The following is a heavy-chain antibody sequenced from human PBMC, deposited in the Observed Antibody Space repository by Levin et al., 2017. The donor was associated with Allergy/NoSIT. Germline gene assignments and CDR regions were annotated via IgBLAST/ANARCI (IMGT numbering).Heavy chain of an antibody. CDR2: ISYDGSNK. Sequence: GESLKISCAASGFTFSSYAMHWVRQAPGKGLEWVAVISYDGSNKYYADSVKGRFTISRDNSKNTLYLQMNSLRAEDTAVYYCARPTVTYWGGLWCAFDIWGQGTMVTVSS. J-gene: IGHJ3*02. V-gene: IGHV3-30-3*01. CDR1: GFTFSSYA. D-gene: IGHD4-17*01. CDR3: ARPTVTYWGGLWCAFDI.